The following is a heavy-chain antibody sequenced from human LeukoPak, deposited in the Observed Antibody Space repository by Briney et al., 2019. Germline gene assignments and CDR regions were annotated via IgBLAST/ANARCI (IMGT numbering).Heavy chain of an antibody. D-gene: IGHD3-10*01. Sequence: ASVKVSCKASGYTFTGYYMHWVRQAPGQGLEWMGWINPSSGGTNYAQKLQGRVTMTTDTSTSTAYMELRSLRSDDTAVYYCARQPIQTIWFGELFFPAVDYWGQGTLVTVSS. CDR2: INPSSGGT. CDR3: ARQPIQTIWFGELFFPAVDY. J-gene: IGHJ4*02. CDR1: GYTFTGYY. V-gene: IGHV1-2*02.